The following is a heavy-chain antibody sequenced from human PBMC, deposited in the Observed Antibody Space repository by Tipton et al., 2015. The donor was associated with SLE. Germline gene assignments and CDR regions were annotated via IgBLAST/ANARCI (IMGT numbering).Heavy chain of an antibody. Sequence: SLRLSCAASGFFFRSHAMHWVRRAPGKGLEWVAVISRDGGTKYYADSVKGRFTISRDNAKNSLYLQMNSLRAEDTAVYYCASVRAARRGYWGQGTLVTVSS. J-gene: IGHJ4*02. CDR3: ASVRAARRGY. CDR1: GFFFRSHA. CDR2: ISRDGGTK. V-gene: IGHV3-30*04. D-gene: IGHD6-6*01.